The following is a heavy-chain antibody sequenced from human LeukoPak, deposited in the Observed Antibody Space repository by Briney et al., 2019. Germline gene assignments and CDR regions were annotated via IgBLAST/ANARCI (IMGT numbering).Heavy chain of an antibody. J-gene: IGHJ4*02. CDR1: GFPFSSYW. Sequence: GGSLRLSCSASGFPFSSYWMTWVRQAPGKGLEWVANIKQDGGEKYYVDSVKGRFTISRDNSKNTLYLQMNSLRAEDTAVYYCATGPYDFWSGYFDYWGQGTLVTVSS. CDR3: ATGPYDFWSGYFDY. D-gene: IGHD3-3*01. V-gene: IGHV3-7*01. CDR2: IKQDGGEK.